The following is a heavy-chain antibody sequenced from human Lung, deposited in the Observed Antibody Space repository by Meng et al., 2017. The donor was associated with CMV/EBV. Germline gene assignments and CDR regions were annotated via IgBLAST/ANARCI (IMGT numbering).Heavy chain of an antibody. CDR2: VNPISDDT. D-gene: IGHD6-19*01. J-gene: IGHJ4*01. CDR3: AKSSDNGWSS. Sequence: VQLVQSGAEVKRPGASVKISCQASGYSFSVFYLNWARQAPGHGLEWLGRVNPISDDTHLAKKFEGRITVTRGATINTAFMELTRLRPDDTAVYYCAKSSDNGWSSWGPGTLVTVSS. V-gene: IGHV1-2*06. CDR1: GYSFSVFY.